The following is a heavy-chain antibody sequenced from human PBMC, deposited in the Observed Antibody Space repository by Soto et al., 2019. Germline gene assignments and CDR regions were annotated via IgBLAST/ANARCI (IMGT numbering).Heavy chain of an antibody. J-gene: IGHJ4*02. V-gene: IGHV3-9*01. Sequence: GGSLRLSCAASGFTFDDYAVHWVRQAPGKGLEWVSGISWNSGSIGYADSVKGRFTISRDNAKNSLYLQMNSLRAEDTALYYCAKGFIAVAGPFDYWGQGTLVTVSS. D-gene: IGHD6-19*01. CDR3: AKGFIAVAGPFDY. CDR1: GFTFDDYA. CDR2: ISWNSGSI.